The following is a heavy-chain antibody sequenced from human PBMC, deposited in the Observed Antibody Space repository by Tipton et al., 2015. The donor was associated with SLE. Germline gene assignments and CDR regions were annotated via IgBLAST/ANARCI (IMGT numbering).Heavy chain of an antibody. D-gene: IGHD3-10*01. V-gene: IGHV4-34*01. CDR3: ARGDPTYGSGSYYFDY. Sequence: TLSLTCAVYGGSFSGYYWSWIRQPPGKGLEWIGEINHSGSTNYNPSLKSRVTISVDMSKKQFSLKVTSVTAADTAVYYCARGDPTYGSGSYYFDYWGQGTLVTVSS. CDR1: GGSFSGYY. J-gene: IGHJ4*02. CDR2: INHSGST.